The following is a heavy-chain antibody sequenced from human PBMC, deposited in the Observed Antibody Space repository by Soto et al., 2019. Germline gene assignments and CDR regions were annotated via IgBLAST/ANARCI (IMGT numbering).Heavy chain of an antibody. D-gene: IGHD4-4*01. CDR2: IIPIFGTA. Sequence: QVQLVQSGAEVKKPGSSVKVSCKASGGTFSSYAISWVRQAPGQGREWMGGIIPIFGTANYAQKFQGRVTVTADESTSTAYVELGSLRCEDTAVYYCARGPTVTSVEWYYVDSLGQGTLVPVSP. J-gene: IGHJ4*02. CDR3: ARGPTVTSVEWYYVDS. V-gene: IGHV1-69*12. CDR1: GGTFSSYA.